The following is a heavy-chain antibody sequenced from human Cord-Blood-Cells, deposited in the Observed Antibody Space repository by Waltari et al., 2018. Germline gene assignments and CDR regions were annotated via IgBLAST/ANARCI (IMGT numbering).Heavy chain of an antibody. CDR3: ALILAGAKGDAFDI. CDR1: GGSFSGYY. Sequence: QVQLQQWGAGLLKPSETLSLTCAVYGGSFSGYYWSWIRQPPGKGLEWIGEINRSGSTNYNPSLKSRVTISVDTSKNQFSLKLSSVTAADTAVYYCALILAGAKGDAFDIWGQGTMVTVSS. J-gene: IGHJ3*02. CDR2: INRSGST. D-gene: IGHD3-9*01. V-gene: IGHV4-34*01.